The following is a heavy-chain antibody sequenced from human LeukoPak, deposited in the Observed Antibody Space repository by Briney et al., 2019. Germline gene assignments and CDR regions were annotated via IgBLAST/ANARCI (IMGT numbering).Heavy chain of an antibody. Sequence: HGASVKVSCKASGYTFTSYGISWVRQAPGQGLEWMGWISAYNGNTNYAQKLQGRVTMTTDTSTSTAYMELRSLRSDDTAVYYCARERGQLRYFDWLLARPPYYYYMDVWGKGTTVTVSS. D-gene: IGHD3-9*01. CDR2: ISAYNGNT. CDR3: ARERGQLRYFDWLLARPPYYYYMDV. V-gene: IGHV1-18*01. CDR1: GYTFTSYG. J-gene: IGHJ6*03.